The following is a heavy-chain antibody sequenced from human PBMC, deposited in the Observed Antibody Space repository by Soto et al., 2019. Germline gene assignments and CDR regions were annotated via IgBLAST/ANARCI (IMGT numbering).Heavy chain of an antibody. J-gene: IGHJ2*01. D-gene: IGHD1-26*01. V-gene: IGHV3-30*18. Sequence: QVQLVESGGGVVQPGRSLRLSCAASGFTFSSYGMHWVRQAPGKGLEWVAVISYDGSNKYYADSVKGRFTISRDNSKNKPNQQMNSLRAEDTAVYYCAKEWEVISQSPNGYFDLWGRGTLVTVSS. CDR1: GFTFSSYG. CDR3: AKEWEVISQSPNGYFDL. CDR2: ISYDGSNK.